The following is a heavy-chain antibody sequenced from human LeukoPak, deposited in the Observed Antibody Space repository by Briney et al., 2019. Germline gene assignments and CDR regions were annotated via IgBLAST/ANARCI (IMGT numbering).Heavy chain of an antibody. CDR2: TYYSGST. D-gene: IGHD3-22*01. J-gene: IGHJ3*02. CDR1: GGSISSYY. V-gene: IGHV4-59*01. CDR3: ARVRYYYDSSGYWSDAFDI. Sequence: SETLSLTCTVSGGSISSYYWSWIRQPPGKGLEWIGYTYYSGSTNYNPSLKSPVTISVDTSKNQFSLKLSSVTAADTAVYYCARVRYYYDSSGYWSDAFDIWGQGTMVTVSS.